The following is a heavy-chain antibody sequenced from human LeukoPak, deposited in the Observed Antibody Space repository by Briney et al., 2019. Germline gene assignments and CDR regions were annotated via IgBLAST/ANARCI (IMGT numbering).Heavy chain of an antibody. CDR2: IYPGDSDT. V-gene: IGHV5-51*01. J-gene: IGHJ4*02. D-gene: IGHD3-22*01. Sequence: SXXXSXKGSGYSFTSYWIGWVRQLPGKGLEWMGIIYPGDSDTRYSPSFQGQVTISADKSISTAYLQLSSLKASDTAMYHCARQSDYYDSSGYGYWGQGTLVTVSS. CDR3: ARQSDYYDSSGYGY. CDR1: GYSFTSYW.